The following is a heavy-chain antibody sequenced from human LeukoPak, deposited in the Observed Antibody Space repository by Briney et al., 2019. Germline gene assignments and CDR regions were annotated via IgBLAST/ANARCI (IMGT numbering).Heavy chain of an antibody. CDR1: GYTLTELS. J-gene: IGHJ5*02. CDR2: LHPEDDEP. D-gene: IGHD3-10*01. V-gene: IGHV1-24*01. CDR3: ATNRGRWFGETDVWFDP. Sequence: ASVKVSCKVSGYTLTELSMHWVRQAPGKGLEWMGGLHPEDDEPVYAQEFLGRLTLTEDASTDTAYMELSSLRLEDTAVYYCATNRGRWFGETDVWFDPWGQGTLVTVSS.